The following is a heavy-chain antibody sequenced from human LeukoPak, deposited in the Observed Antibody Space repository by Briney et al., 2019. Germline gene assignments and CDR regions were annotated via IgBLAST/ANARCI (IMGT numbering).Heavy chain of an antibody. CDR3: TTGDRIQLWSTPRPRGPSID. D-gene: IGHD5-18*01. V-gene: IGHV3-15*01. CDR2: IKSKTDGGTT. Sequence: GGSPRLSCAASGFTFSNAWLSWVRQAPWKGLEWVGGIKSKTDGGTTDYAAPVKGRFTISRDDSKNTLYLQMNSLKTEDTAVYYCTTGDRIQLWSTPRPRGPSIDWGQGTLVTVSS. CDR1: GFTFSNAW. J-gene: IGHJ4*02.